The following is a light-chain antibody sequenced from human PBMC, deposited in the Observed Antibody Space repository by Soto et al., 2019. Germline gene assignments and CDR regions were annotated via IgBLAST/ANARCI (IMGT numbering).Light chain of an antibody. J-gene: IGLJ1*01. CDR1: SSDVGNYNS. V-gene: IGLV2-14*03. CDR3: SSYTSSTTYV. CDR2: DVS. Sequence: QSVLTQPASVSGSPGQSITISCAGTSSDVGNYNSVSWYQHHPGKAPKLMIYDVSNRPSGVSNRFSGSKSGNTASLTISGLQAEDESDYYCSSYTSSTTYVFGSGTKVTV.